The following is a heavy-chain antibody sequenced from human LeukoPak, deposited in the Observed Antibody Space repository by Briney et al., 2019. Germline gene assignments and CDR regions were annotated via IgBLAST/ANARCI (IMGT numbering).Heavy chain of an antibody. V-gene: IGHV3-21*06. CDR3: VSFYETY. J-gene: IGHJ4*02. CDR2: IGSTGSWI. CDR1: GITFGDFT. D-gene: IGHD2-2*01. Sequence: GGSLRLSCAASGITFGDFTMHWVRQAPGKGLEWVSCIGSTGSWIYYADSVKGRFTISRDNSKNSLFLQMNSLTAEDTAVYYCVSFYETYWGRGTLVIVSS.